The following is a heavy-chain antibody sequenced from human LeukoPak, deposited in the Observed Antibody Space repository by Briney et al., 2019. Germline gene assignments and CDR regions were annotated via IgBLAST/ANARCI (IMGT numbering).Heavy chain of an antibody. CDR3: ERGKSWFDP. CDR2: ILYDGSNK. V-gene: IGHV3-30*03. Sequence: GGALRLSCVPSVFTFITYWMSRVREAPGRGRGWVAVILYDGSNKYYADSLKGRFTISRDNSKNTLYLQMNSLGDADADVYYCERGKSWFDPWGQGTLVTVSS. J-gene: IGHJ5*02. CDR1: VFTFITYW.